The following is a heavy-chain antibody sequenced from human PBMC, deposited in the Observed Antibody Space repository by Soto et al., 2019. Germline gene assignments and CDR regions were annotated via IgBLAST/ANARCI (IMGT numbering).Heavy chain of an antibody. J-gene: IGHJ4*02. D-gene: IGHD1-1*01. CDR3: VRESGNSFDY. V-gene: IGHV1-69*13. CDR1: GGTFSSYD. CDR2: VMAIFGTA. Sequence: SVKVSCKACGGTFSSYDISWVGQAPGQGLEWVGGVMAIFGTANYAQKFQGRVSSTADGCTSTAYMDLSSQRSEDTGECYCVRESGNSFDYWGQGTLVTVSS.